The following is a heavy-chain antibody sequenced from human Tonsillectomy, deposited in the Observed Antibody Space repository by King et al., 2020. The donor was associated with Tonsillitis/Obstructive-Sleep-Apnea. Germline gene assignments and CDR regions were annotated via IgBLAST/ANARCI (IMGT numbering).Heavy chain of an antibody. CDR2: IDPSDSYV. J-gene: IGHJ6*02. CDR1: GYSFTSYW. Sequence: VQLVESGAEVKKPGESLRISCKGSGYSFTSYWISWVRQMPGKGLEWMGRIDPSDSYVNYSPSFQGPFTISVDKSISTAYLQWSSLKASDTAMYYCARIVDTDMDSDHYYGMDVWGQGTTITVSS. CDR3: ARIVDTDMDSDHYYGMDV. D-gene: IGHD5-18*01. V-gene: IGHV5-10-1*03.